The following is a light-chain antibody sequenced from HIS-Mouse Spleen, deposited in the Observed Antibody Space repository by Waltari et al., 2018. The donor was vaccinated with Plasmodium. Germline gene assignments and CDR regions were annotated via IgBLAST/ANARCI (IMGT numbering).Light chain of an antibody. CDR3: YSTDSSGNHRV. CDR1: ALPKKY. V-gene: IGLV3-10*01. J-gene: IGLJ3*02. Sequence: SYELPQPPSVSVSPGHTARIPCPGAALPKKYAYWYQQKSGQAPVLVIYEDSKRPPGIPERFSGSSSGTMATLTISGAQVEDEADYYCYSTDSSGNHRVFGGGTKLTVL. CDR2: EDS.